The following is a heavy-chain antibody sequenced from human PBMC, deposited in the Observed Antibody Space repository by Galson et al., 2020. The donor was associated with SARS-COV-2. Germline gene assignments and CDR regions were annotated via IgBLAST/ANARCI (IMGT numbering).Heavy chain of an antibody. D-gene: IGHD3-3*01. V-gene: IGHV4-31*03. J-gene: IGHJ4*02. Sequence: SETLSLTCTVSGGSISSGGYYWSWIRQHPGKGLEWIGYIYYSGSTYYNLSLKSRVTISVDTSKNQFSLKLSSVTAADTAVYYCARGGRGGVFGVVIQSFDYWGQGTLVTVSS. CDR3: ARGGRGGVFGVVIQSFDY. CDR1: GGSISSGGYY. CDR2: IYYSGST.